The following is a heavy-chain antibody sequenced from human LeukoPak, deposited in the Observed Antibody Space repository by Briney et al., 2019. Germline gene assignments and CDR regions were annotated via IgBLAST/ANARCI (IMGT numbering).Heavy chain of an antibody. CDR3: ARMGGYSGYATH. CDR1: GVPNSIFY. J-gene: IGHJ4*02. Sequence: SETLSLPCTVSGVPNSIFYWSWLRQPPEKALEWFGYIHYSGTTNYNPSLKNQVTISLDTSKNQFSLNLGSVTAADTAVYFCARMGGYSGYATHWGQGTLVTVSS. CDR2: IHYSGTT. V-gene: IGHV4-59*08. D-gene: IGHD5-12*01.